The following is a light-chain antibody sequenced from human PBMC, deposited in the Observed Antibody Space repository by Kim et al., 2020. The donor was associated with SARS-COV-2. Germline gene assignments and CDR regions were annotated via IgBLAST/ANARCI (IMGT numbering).Light chain of an antibody. V-gene: IGLV2-11*01. Sequence: QSALTQPRSVSGSPGQSVTISCTGTSSDVGGYNYVSWYQQHPGKAPKLMIYNVSKRPSGVPDRLSGSKSGNTASLTISGLQAEDEADYYCCSFAGDYKIFGGGTKLTVL. CDR2: NVS. CDR3: CSFAGDYKI. J-gene: IGLJ2*01. CDR1: SSDVGGYNY.